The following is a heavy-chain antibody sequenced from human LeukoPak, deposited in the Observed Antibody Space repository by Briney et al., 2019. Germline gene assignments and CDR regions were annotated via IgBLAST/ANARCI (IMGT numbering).Heavy chain of an antibody. CDR3: ARDKGREVRGVIKKPFYYYYGMDV. Sequence: PSETLSLTCTVSGGSISSYYWSWIRQPAGKGLEWIGYIYYSGSTNYNPSLKSRVTISVDTSKNQFSLKLSSVTAADTAVYYCARDKGREVRGVIKKPFYYYYGMDVWGKGTTVTVSS. V-gene: IGHV4-59*01. J-gene: IGHJ6*04. CDR2: IYYSGST. CDR1: GGSISSYY. D-gene: IGHD3-10*01.